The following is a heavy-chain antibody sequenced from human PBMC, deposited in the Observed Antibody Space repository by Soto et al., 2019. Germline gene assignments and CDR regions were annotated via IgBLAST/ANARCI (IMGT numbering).Heavy chain of an antibody. CDR2: IWYDGSNK. J-gene: IGHJ4*02. CDR1: GFTFSSYG. D-gene: IGHD3-22*01. V-gene: IGHV3-33*01. CDR3: ARELGDYYDSRIFDY. Sequence: GGSLRLSCAASGFTFSSYGMHWVRQAPGKGLEWVAVIWYDGSNKYYADSVKGRFTISRDNSKNTLYLQMNSLRAEDTAVYYCARELGDYYDSRIFDYWGQGXLVTVSS.